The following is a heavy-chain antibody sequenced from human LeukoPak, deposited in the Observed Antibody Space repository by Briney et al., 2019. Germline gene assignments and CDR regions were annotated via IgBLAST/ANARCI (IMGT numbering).Heavy chain of an antibody. V-gene: IGHV3-23*01. Sequence: PGGSLRLSCAASGFTFSSYGMSWGSQAPGKGGEWGSAISGSGGTTNYADSVKGRFTISRDNSRNTLYVQMNSLRAEDTAVYYCAKGYCSTTGCSAGYWGQGTLVTVSS. D-gene: IGHD2-2*01. CDR1: GFTFSSYG. J-gene: IGHJ4*02. CDR2: ISGSGGTT. CDR3: AKGYCSTTGCSAGY.